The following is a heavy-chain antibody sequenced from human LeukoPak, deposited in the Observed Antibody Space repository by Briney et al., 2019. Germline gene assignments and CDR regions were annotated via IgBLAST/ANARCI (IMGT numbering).Heavy chain of an antibody. CDR3: ARDFIVATITDYYYYGMDV. CDR2: ISYDGSNK. V-gene: IGHV3-30-3*01. CDR1: GFTFSSYA. Sequence: GGSLRLSCAASGFTFSSYAMHWVRQAPGKGLEWVAVISYDGSNKYYADSVKGRFTISRDNSKNTLYLQMNSLRAEDTAVYYCARDFIVATITDYYYYGMDVWGQGTTVTVSS. D-gene: IGHD5-12*01. J-gene: IGHJ6*02.